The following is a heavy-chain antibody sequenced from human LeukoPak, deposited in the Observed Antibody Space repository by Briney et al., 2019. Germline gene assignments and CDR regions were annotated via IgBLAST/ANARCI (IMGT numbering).Heavy chain of an antibody. CDR3: ARVCCGDHLMETIFGVVIPPEGYYYYGMDV. D-gene: IGHD3-3*01. CDR2: ISSSSSTI. Sequence: GGSLRLSCAASGFTFSSYSMNWVRQAPGKGLEWVSYISSSSSTIYYADSVKGRFTISRDNAKNSLYLQMNSLRDEDTAVYYCARVCCGDHLMETIFGVVIPPEGYYYYGMDVWGQGTTVTVSS. J-gene: IGHJ6*02. CDR1: GFTFSSYS. V-gene: IGHV3-48*02.